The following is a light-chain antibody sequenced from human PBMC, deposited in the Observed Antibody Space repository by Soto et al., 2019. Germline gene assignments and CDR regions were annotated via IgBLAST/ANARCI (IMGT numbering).Light chain of an antibody. CDR1: SSDVGGYNY. CDR3: SSYAGSNSVV. J-gene: IGLJ2*01. Sequence: QSALTQPPSASGSPGQSVTISCTGTSSDVGGYNYVSRYQQHPGKAPKLMIYEVSKRPSGVPDRFSGSKSGNTASLTVSGLQAEDEADYYCSSYAGSNSVVFGGGTQLTVL. V-gene: IGLV2-8*01. CDR2: EVS.